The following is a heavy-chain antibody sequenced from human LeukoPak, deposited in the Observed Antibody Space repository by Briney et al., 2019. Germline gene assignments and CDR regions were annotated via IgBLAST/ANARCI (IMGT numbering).Heavy chain of an antibody. V-gene: IGHV1-69*13. CDR1: GFTFTSSA. D-gene: IGHD1/OR15-1a*01. J-gene: IGHJ6*03. Sequence: PVKVSCKASGFTFTSSAISWVRQAPGQGLEWMGGIIPIFGTANYAQKFQGRVTITADESTSTAYMELSSLRSEDTAVCYCARGITGPKSPTFQYYYYYMDVWGKGTTVTVSS. CDR2: IIPIFGTA. CDR3: ARGITGPKSPTFQYYYYYMDV.